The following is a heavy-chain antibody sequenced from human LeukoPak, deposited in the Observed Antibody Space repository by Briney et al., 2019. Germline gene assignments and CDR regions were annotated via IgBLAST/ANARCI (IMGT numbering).Heavy chain of an antibody. CDR1: GFTFSSYS. D-gene: IGHD4/OR15-4a*01. V-gene: IGHV3-21*01. CDR2: ISSSSSYI. Sequence: GGSLRLSCAASGFTFSSYSMNWVRQAPGKGLEWVSSISSSSSYIYYADSVKGRFTISRDNAKNSLYLQMNSLRAEDTAVYYCARDGAPMVPEAFDIWGQGTMDTVSS. J-gene: IGHJ3*02. CDR3: ARDGAPMVPEAFDI.